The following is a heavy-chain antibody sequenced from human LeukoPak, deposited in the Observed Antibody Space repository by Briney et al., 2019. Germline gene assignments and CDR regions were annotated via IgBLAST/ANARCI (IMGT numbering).Heavy chain of an antibody. CDR3: AKALRKWLDPVIDY. Sequence: GRSLRLSCAASGFTFSSYAMSWVRQAPGKGLEWVSAISGSGGSTYYADSVKGRFTISRDNSKNTLYLQMNSLRAEDTAVYYCAKALRKWLDPVIDYWGQGTLVTVSS. V-gene: IGHV3-23*01. D-gene: IGHD6-19*01. CDR2: ISGSGGST. CDR1: GFTFSSYA. J-gene: IGHJ4*02.